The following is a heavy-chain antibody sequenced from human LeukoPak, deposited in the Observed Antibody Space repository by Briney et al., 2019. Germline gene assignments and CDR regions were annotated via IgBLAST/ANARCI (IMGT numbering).Heavy chain of an antibody. CDR1: GGTFSSYA. Sequence: ASVKVSCKASGGTFSSYAISWVRQAPGQGLEWMGRIIPILGIANYAQKFQGRVTITAGKSTSTAYMELSSLRSEDTAVYYCARELPSRFLFDYWGQGTLVTVSS. CDR2: IIPILGIA. CDR3: ARELPSRFLFDY. V-gene: IGHV1-69*04. D-gene: IGHD2-15*01. J-gene: IGHJ4*02.